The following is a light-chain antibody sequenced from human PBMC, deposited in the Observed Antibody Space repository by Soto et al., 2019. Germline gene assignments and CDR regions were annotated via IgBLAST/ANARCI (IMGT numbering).Light chain of an antibody. J-gene: IGLJ1*01. CDR2: EDS. V-gene: IGLV2-23*01. Sequence: QSALTQPASVSGSPGQSITISCTGTSSDVGSYSLVSWYQQHPGKAPKLMIYEDSKRPSGVSNRFSGSKSGNTASLTISGLHGEDEADYYCCSYAGSSTRYVFGTGTKVTVL. CDR1: SSDVGSYSL. CDR3: CSYAGSSTRYV.